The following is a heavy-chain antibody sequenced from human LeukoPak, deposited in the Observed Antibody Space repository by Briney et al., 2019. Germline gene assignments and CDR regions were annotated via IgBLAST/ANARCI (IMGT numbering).Heavy chain of an antibody. Sequence: SGGSLRLSCAASGFTFSSYAMSWVRQAPGKGLEWVSAISGSGGSTYYADSVKGRFTISRDNSKNTLYLQMNSLRAEDTAVYYCAKDMGELTTPNEGDFDYWGQGTLVTVSS. J-gene: IGHJ4*02. CDR3: AKDMGELTTPNEGDFDY. D-gene: IGHD4-11*01. V-gene: IGHV3-23*01. CDR2: ISGSGGST. CDR1: GFTFSSYA.